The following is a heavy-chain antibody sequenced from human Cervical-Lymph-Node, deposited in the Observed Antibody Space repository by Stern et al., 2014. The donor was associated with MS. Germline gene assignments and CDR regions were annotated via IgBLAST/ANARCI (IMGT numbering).Heavy chain of an antibody. CDR3: TKAWES. V-gene: IGHV1-8*01. Sequence: QVQLVESGAEVKKPGASVKVSCKASGYIFTSDDINWVRQASGQGLEWMAWINPDSGETGYAQQFQGRVTLTRGTSINKAYMEVTSLTSDDTAIYYCTKAWESWGQGTLITVSS. J-gene: IGHJ5*02. D-gene: IGHD1-26*01. CDR2: INPDSGET. CDR1: GYIFTSDD.